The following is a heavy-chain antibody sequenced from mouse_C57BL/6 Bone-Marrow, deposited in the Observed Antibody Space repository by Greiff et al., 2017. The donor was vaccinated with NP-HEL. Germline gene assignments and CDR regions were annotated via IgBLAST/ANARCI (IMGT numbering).Heavy chain of an antibody. CDR3: AGRGYDYDY. CDR1: GFTFSSYG. CDR2: ISSGGSYT. Sequence: EVMLVESGGDLVKPGGSLKLSCAASGFTFSSYGMSWVRQTPDKRLEWVATISSGGSYTYYPDSVKGRFTISRDNANNTLYLQMSSLKSEDTAMYYCAGRGYDYDYWGQGTTLTVSS. V-gene: IGHV5-6*02. D-gene: IGHD2-4*01. J-gene: IGHJ2*01.